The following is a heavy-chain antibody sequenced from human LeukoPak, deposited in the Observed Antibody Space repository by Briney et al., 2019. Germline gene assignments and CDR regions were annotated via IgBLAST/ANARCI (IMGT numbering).Heavy chain of an antibody. CDR2: ISSSSSYI. CDR1: GYTFSSYS. Sequence: PGGSLRLSCAASGYTFSSYSMNWVRQAPGKGLEWVSSISSSSSYIYYADSVKGRFTISRDNSKNTLYLQMNSLRAEDTAVYYCAKRLSVGGTGWGFDYWGQGTLVTVSS. V-gene: IGHV3-21*04. D-gene: IGHD1-26*01. J-gene: IGHJ4*02. CDR3: AKRLSVGGTGWGFDY.